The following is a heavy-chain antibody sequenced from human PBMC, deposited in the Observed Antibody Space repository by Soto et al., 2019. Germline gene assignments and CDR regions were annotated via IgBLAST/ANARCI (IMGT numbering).Heavy chain of an antibody. CDR3: AEDGTDLDPDNWFDP. CDR2: ISYDGSNK. CDR1: GFTFSSYG. Sequence: GSLRLSCAASGFTFSSYGMHWVRQAPGKGLEWVAVISYDGSNKYYADSVKGRFTISRDNSKNTLYLQMNSLRAEDTAVYYCAEDGTDLDPDNWFDPWGQGTLVTVSS. D-gene: IGHD1-1*01. V-gene: IGHV3-30*18. J-gene: IGHJ5*02.